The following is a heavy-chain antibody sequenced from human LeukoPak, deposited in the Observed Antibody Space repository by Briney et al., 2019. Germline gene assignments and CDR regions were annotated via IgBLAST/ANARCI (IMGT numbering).Heavy chain of an antibody. CDR3: ARYNGWYYFDY. J-gene: IGHJ4*02. CDR1: GYTFTGYY. D-gene: IGHD6-19*01. V-gene: IGHV1-2*02. CDR2: INPNSGGT. Sequence: ASVKVSCKASGYTFTGYYMHWVRQAPGQGLEWMGWINPNSGGTNCAQKFQGRVTMTRDTSISTAYMELSRLRSDDTAVYYCARYNGWYYFDYWGQGTLVTVSS.